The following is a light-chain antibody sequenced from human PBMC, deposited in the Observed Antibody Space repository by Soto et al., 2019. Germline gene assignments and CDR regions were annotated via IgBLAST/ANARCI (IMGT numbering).Light chain of an antibody. J-gene: IGKJ4*01. CDR1: QSVDRN. CDR2: GAV. Sequence: EIVMTQSPATLSVSPGESATLSCRASQSVDRNLAWYQQKPCQSPSLLIYGAVIRATGIPARFSGAGSGTDFTLTISTLQSEDFGVYYCQQFERWPLTFGGGTKVEI. V-gene: IGKV3-15*01. CDR3: QQFERWPLT.